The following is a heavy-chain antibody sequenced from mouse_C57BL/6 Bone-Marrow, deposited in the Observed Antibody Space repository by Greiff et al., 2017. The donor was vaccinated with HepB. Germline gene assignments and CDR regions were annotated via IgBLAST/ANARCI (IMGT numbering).Heavy chain of an antibody. CDR2: ISYDGSN. CDR1: GYSITSGYY. CDR3: ARYYYGLWYFDV. D-gene: IGHD1-1*01. Sequence: EVKVEESGPGLVKPSQSLSLTCSVTGYSITSGYYWNWIRQFPGNKLEWMGYISYDGSNNYNPSLKNRISITRDTSKNQFFLKLNSVTTEDTATYYCARYYYGLWYFDVWGTGTTVTVSS. J-gene: IGHJ1*03. V-gene: IGHV3-6*01.